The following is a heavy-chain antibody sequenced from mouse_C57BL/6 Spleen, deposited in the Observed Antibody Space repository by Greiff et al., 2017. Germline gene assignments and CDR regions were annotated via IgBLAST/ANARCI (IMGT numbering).Heavy chain of an antibody. CDR3: ARYYANENYFDY. CDR1: GYAFSSSW. Sequence: QVQLQQSGPELVKPGASVKISCKASGYAFSSSWMNWVKQRPGKGLEWIGRIYPGDGDTNYNGKFKGKATLTADKSSITAYMQLSSLTSEDSAVYFCARYYANENYFDYWGQGTTLTVSS. CDR2: IYPGDGDT. D-gene: IGHD1-1*02. V-gene: IGHV1-82*01. J-gene: IGHJ2*01.